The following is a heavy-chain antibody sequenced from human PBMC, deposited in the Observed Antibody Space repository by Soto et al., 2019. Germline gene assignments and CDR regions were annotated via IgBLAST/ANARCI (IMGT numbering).Heavy chain of an antibody. Sequence: QVQLVQSGAEVKKPGASVKVSCKASGYTFTSYDINWVRQATGQGLEWMGWMNPNSGNTGYAQKFQGRVTMTSNTSISTAYMELTSLRSEDTAVYYCAREYNWNDLWFDPWGQGTLVTVSS. J-gene: IGHJ5*02. CDR2: MNPNSGNT. D-gene: IGHD1-1*01. V-gene: IGHV1-8*01. CDR3: AREYNWNDLWFDP. CDR1: GYTFTSYD.